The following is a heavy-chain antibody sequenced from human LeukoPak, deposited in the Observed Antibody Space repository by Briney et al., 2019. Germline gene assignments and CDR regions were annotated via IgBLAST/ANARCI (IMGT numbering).Heavy chain of an antibody. D-gene: IGHD6-13*01. CDR2: ISSSGSTI. J-gene: IGHJ5*02. V-gene: IGHV3-48*03. Sequence: PGGSLRLSCAASGFTFSSYEMNWVRQAPGKGLEWVSYISSSGSTIYYADSVKGRFTISRDNAKNSLYLQMNSLRAEDTSVYYCARELTSSSCLDPWGQGTLVTVSS. CDR1: GFTFSSYE. CDR3: ARELTSSSCLDP.